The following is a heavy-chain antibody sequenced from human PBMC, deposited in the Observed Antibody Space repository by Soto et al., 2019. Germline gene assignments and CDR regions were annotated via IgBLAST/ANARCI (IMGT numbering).Heavy chain of an antibody. V-gene: IGHV1-58*02. CDR1: GFTFTSSA. D-gene: IGHD3-3*01. CDR2: IVVGSGNT. J-gene: IGHJ3*01. CDR3: AKDRGTIYGVINDVFDV. Sequence: SVKVSCKASGFTFTSSAMQWVRQARGQRLEWIGWIVVGSGNTNYAQKFQERVTITADESTSTAYMELSSLRTEDTALYYCAKDRGTIYGVINDVFDVWGQGTMVTVSS.